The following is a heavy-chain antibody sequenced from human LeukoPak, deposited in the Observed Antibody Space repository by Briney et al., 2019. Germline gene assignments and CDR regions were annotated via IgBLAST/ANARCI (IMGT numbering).Heavy chain of an antibody. V-gene: IGHV3-15*01. D-gene: IGHD4-17*01. CDR3: TTESRYGDYFDY. CDR2: IKSKTDGGTT. CDR1: GFTFSSYG. Sequence: KPGGSLRLSCAASGFTFSSYGMSWVRQAPGKGLEWVGRIKSKTDGGTTDYAAPVKGRFTISRDDSKNTVYLQMNSLKTEDTAVYYCTTESRYGDYFDYWGQGTLVTVSS. J-gene: IGHJ4*02.